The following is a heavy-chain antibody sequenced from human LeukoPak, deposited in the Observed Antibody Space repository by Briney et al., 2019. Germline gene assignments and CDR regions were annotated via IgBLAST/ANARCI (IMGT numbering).Heavy chain of an antibody. V-gene: IGHV4-59*01. CDR3: ARASGYSYGRDAFDI. J-gene: IGHJ3*02. D-gene: IGHD5-18*01. Sequence: SETLSLICTVSGGSISSYYWSWIRQPPGKGLEWIGYIYYSGSTNYNPSLKSRVTISVDTSKNQFSLKLSSVTAADTAVYYCARASGYSYGRDAFDIWGQGTMVTVSS. CDR2: IYYSGST. CDR1: GGSISSYY.